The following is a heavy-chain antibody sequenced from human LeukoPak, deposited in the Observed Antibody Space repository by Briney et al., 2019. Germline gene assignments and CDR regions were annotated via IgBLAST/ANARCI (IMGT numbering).Heavy chain of an antibody. D-gene: IGHD1-1*01. V-gene: IGHV3-13*01. Sequence: GGSLRLSCSASGFTFSSCDMHWVRQPTGQGLDWVSTIGTASDTYYPGSVDGRFTLSRDNAKNSLYLQMNSLTAGDTAVYYCARGPPRGKYYYMDVWGKGTTVTVSS. CDR1: GFTFSSCD. J-gene: IGHJ6*03. CDR2: IGTASDT. CDR3: ARGPPRGKYYYMDV.